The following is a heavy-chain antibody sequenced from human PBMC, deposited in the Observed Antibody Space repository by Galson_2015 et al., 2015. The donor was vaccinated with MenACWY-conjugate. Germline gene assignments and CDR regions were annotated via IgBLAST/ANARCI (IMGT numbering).Heavy chain of an antibody. J-gene: IGHJ4*02. Sequence: SLRLSCAASGFTFGDYAMSWFRQAPGKGLEWVGFIRSKAYGGTTEYAASVKGRFTISRDDSKSIAYLQMNSLKTEDTAVYYCTRDNVVGWLRQQLLDYWGQGTLVTVSS. CDR3: TRDNVVGWLRQQLLDY. V-gene: IGHV3-49*03. D-gene: IGHD5-12*01. CDR2: IRSKAYGGTT. CDR1: GFTFGDYA.